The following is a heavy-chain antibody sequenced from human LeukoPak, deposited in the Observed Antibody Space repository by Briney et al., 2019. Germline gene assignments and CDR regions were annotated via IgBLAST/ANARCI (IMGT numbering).Heavy chain of an antibody. CDR2: IYTSGST. CDR3: ARVGEYYYYYMDV. CDR1: VGSISIGSYD. Sequence: PSQTLSLTCTVSVGSISIGSYDWSWIRQPAGKGLEWIGRIYTSGSTNYNPSLKSRVTMSVDTSKHQFSLKLSSVTAADTAVYYCARVGEYYYYYMDVWGKGTTVTVSS. V-gene: IGHV4-61*02. D-gene: IGHD3-10*01. J-gene: IGHJ6*03.